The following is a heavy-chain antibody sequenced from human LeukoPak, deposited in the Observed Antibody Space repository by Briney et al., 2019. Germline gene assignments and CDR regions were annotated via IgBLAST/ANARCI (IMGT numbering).Heavy chain of an antibody. CDR3: ARVNPYYDSSGYYSYYYGMDV. CDR1: GFTFSSYW. J-gene: IGHJ6*02. V-gene: IGHV3-7*01. D-gene: IGHD3-22*01. CDR2: IKQDGSEK. Sequence: GGSLRLSCAASGFTFSSYWMSWVRQAPGKGLEWVTNIKQDGSEKYYVDSVKGRFTISRDNAKNSLNLQMNSLRAEDTAVYYCARVNPYYDSSGYYSYYYGMDVWGQGTTVTVSS.